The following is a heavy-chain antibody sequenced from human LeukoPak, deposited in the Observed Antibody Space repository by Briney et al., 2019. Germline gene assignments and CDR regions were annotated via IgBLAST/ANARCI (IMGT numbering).Heavy chain of an antibody. CDR1: GFTFSSYS. CDR3: VKPYPTLTTSSVLDT. Sequence: GGSLRLSCAASGFTFSSYSMNWVRQAPGKGLEWVAAISYDGNTQHYADSVKGRFTISRDNSKSKVYLQIDTLTIEDSAVYYCVKPYPTLTTSSVLDTWGQGTLVTVSS. V-gene: IGHV3-30*18. D-gene: IGHD4-17*01. J-gene: IGHJ5*01. CDR2: ISYDGNTQ.